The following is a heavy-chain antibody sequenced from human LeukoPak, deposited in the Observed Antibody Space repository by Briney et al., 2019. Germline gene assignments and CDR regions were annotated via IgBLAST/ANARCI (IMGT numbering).Heavy chain of an antibody. Sequence: SETLSLTCTVSGGSISSYYWSWIRQPPGKGLEWLGYIYYSGSTNYNPSLKSRVTISVDTSKNQFSLKLSSVTAADTAVYYCARLTMVRGVISYYYYYGMDVWGQGTTVTVSS. CDR3: ARLTMVRGVISYYYYYGMDV. D-gene: IGHD3-10*01. CDR2: IYYSGST. J-gene: IGHJ6*02. CDR1: GGSISSYY. V-gene: IGHV4-59*01.